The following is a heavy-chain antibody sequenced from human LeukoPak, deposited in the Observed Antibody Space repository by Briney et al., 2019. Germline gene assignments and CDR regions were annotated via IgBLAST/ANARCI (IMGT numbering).Heavy chain of an antibody. D-gene: IGHD3-10*01. Sequence: GESLKISCKAFGYSFTTYWIGWVRQMPGKGLEWMGIIHPGDSDTRYSPSFQGQVTISADKSMSTAYLRWSSLKASDTAMYYCARLGGSGSLPLDYWGQGTLVTVSS. J-gene: IGHJ4*02. V-gene: IGHV5-51*01. CDR1: GYSFTTYW. CDR2: IHPGDSDT. CDR3: ARLGGSGSLPLDY.